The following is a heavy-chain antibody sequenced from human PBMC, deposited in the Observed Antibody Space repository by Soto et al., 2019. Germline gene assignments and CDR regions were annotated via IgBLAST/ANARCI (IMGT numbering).Heavy chain of an antibody. CDR1: GFSVSSYV. Sequence: GGYLRLSCAASGFSVSSYVMHWGRQAPGKGLEWVAVISYDGSNKYYADSVKGRFTISRDNSKNTLYLQMNSLRAEDTAVYYCAKDRDQTFDYWGQGTLVPVSS. V-gene: IGHV3-30*18. CDR3: AKDRDQTFDY. CDR2: ISYDGSNK. J-gene: IGHJ4*02.